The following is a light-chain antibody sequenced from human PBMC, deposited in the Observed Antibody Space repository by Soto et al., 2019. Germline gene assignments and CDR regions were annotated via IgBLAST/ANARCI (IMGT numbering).Light chain of an antibody. Sequence: SVLTQSPSASETPGQRVSISCSGRTSNIGSNSVSWYQHLPGTAPKLLIYYNNKRPSGVPDRISGSKSGTSASLVISGLQSEDEADYYCAAWDDSLNGYFFGTGTKVT. J-gene: IGLJ1*01. CDR3: AAWDDSLNGYF. CDR1: TSNIGSNS. V-gene: IGLV1-44*01. CDR2: YNN.